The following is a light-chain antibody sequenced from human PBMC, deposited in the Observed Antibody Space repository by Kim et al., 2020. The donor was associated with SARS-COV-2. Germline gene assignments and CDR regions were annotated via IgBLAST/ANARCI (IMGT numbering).Light chain of an antibody. CDR3: QVWDSSSDHPV. CDR1: NIGSKS. CDR2: YDS. V-gene: IGLV3-21*04. J-gene: IGLJ3*02. Sequence: AARKTARITCGGNNIGSKSVPWYQQKPGQAPVLVIYYDSDRPSGIPERFSGSNSGNTATPTISRVEAGDEADYYCQVWDSSSDHPVFGGGTQLTVL.